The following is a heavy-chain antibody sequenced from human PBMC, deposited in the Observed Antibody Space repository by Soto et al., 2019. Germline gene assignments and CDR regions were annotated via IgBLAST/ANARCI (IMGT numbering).Heavy chain of an antibody. D-gene: IGHD1-26*01. J-gene: IGHJ4*02. CDR3: ARGRIVGATIPFDY. CDR1: GYTFTSYA. Sequence: GASVKVSCKASGYTFTSYAMHWVRRAPGQRLEWMGWINAGNGNTKYSQKFQGRVTITRDTSASTAYMELSSLRSEDTAVYYCARGRIVGATIPFDYWGQGTLVTVSS. CDR2: INAGNGNT. V-gene: IGHV1-3*01.